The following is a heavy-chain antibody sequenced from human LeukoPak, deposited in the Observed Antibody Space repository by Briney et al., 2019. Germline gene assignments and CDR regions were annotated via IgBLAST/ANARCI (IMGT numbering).Heavy chain of an antibody. Sequence: ASVKVSCKASGYTFTGYYMHWVRQAPGQGLEWMGWINPNSGGTNYAQKFQGWVTMTRDTSISTAYMELSRLRSEDTAVYYCASRAYYYDSSGYYGDFQHWGQGTLVTVSS. J-gene: IGHJ1*01. V-gene: IGHV1-2*04. CDR2: INPNSGGT. CDR1: GYTFTGYY. CDR3: ASRAYYYDSSGYYGDFQH. D-gene: IGHD3-22*01.